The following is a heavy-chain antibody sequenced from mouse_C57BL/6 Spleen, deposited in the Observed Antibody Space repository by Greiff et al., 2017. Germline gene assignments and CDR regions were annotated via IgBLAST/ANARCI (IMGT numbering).Heavy chain of an antibody. V-gene: IGHV1-50*01. D-gene: IGHD2-3*01. J-gene: IGHJ4*01. Sequence: QVQLQQPGAELVKPGASVKLSCKASGYTFTSYWMQWVKQRPGQGLEWIGEIDPSDSYTNYNQKFKGKATLTVDTSSSTAYMQLSSLTSEDSAVYYCAHRGDMGYDGYLYAMDYWGQGTSVTVSS. CDR1: GYTFTSYW. CDR2: IDPSDSYT. CDR3: AHRGDMGYDGYLYAMDY.